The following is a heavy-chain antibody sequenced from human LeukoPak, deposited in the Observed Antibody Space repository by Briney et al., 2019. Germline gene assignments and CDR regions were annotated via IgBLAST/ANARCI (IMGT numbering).Heavy chain of an antibody. CDR2: IYHSGST. Sequence: SETLSLTCAVSGGSISSGGYSWSWIRQPPGKGLEWIGYIYHSGSTYYNPSLKSRITISVDRSKNQFSLKLSSVTAAATALYSCARESRSLRALDSWGEGTIVSDSS. CDR3: ARESRSLRALDS. CDR1: GGSISSGGYS. V-gene: IGHV4-30-2*01. J-gene: IGHJ3*02.